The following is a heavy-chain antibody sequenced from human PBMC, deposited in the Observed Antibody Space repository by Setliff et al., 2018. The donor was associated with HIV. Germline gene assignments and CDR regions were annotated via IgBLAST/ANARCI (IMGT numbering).Heavy chain of an antibody. CDR3: VRVGGGSWLGIHYYYYMDV. CDR1: GTRISGRDYY. Sequence: SETMSLTCSVCGTRISGRDYYWGWIRQLPEKGLEWFVSIYYSGSAYHNPSLKSRVAMSVDTAKKQFSLKLTSLTGADTAVYYCVRVGGGSWLGIHYYYYMDVWGKGITVTVSS. CDR2: IYYSGSA. V-gene: IGHV4-39*01. J-gene: IGHJ6*03. D-gene: IGHD2-15*01.